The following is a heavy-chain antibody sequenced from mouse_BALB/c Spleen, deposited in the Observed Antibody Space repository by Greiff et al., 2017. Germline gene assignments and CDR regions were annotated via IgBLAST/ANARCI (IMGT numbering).Heavy chain of an antibody. CDR3: AREHSSGYTWFAY. V-gene: IGHV1-69*02. CDR2: IDPSDSET. CDR1: GYTFTSYW. J-gene: IGHJ3*01. Sequence: QVHVKQPGAELVKPGAPVKLSCKASGYTFTSYWMNWVKQRPGRGLEWIGRIDPSDSETHYNQKFKDKATLTVDKSSSTAYIQLSSLTSEDSAVYYCAREHSSGYTWFAYWGQGTLVTVSA. D-gene: IGHD3-1*01.